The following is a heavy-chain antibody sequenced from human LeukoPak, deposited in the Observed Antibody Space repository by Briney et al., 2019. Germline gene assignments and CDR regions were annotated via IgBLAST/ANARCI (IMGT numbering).Heavy chain of an antibody. CDR1: GFTFSNYA. CDR2: ISGHAT. D-gene: IGHD3-3*01. J-gene: IGHJ1*01. Sequence: GGSLRLSCAASGFTFSNYALTWVRQAPGRGLEWVSSISGHATYYADSVKGRFSISRDNYKNTLYLQMNSLRAEDTAVYYCARDPNGNYVGAFDFQRWGQGTLVTVSS. CDR3: ARDPNGNYVGAFDFQR. V-gene: IGHV3-23*01.